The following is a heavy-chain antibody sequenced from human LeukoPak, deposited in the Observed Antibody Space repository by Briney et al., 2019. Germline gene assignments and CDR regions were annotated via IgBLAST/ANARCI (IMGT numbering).Heavy chain of an antibody. CDR1: GGSFSDYY. D-gene: IGHD2-21*01. Sequence: SETLSLTCTVYGGSFSDYYWSWIRQPPGKGLEWIGEINHSGSTNYNPSLKSRVTISVDTSKNQFSLKLTPVTAADTAVYYCARVAWARRLLADYWGQGALVTVSS. CDR2: INHSGST. V-gene: IGHV4-34*01. CDR3: ARVAWARRLLADY. J-gene: IGHJ4*02.